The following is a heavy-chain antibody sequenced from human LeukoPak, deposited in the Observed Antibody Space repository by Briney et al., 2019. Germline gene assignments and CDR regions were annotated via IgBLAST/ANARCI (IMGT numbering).Heavy chain of an antibody. CDR3: ARTLARASSSGSYYGAFDI. CDR1: GFTFSNYG. V-gene: IGHV3-48*01. Sequence: GGSLRLSCAASGFTFSNYGMNWVRQAPGKGLEWVSNISSTSSTIYYADSVKGRFTIPRDNAKNSLYLQMNSLRAEDTAVYYCARTLARASSSGSYYGAFDIWGQGTMVTVSS. D-gene: IGHD1-26*01. CDR2: ISSTSSTI. J-gene: IGHJ3*02.